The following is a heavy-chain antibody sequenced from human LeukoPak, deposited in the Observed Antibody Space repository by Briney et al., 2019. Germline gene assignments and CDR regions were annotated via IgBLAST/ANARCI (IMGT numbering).Heavy chain of an antibody. CDR3: ARDHEGFDY. CDR1: GYTFTRNY. J-gene: IGHJ4*02. V-gene: IGHV1-46*01. Sequence: ASVKVSCKASGYTFTRNYIHWVRQASGQGLEWMGMIYPRDGSTSYAQKFQGRVIVTRDTSTSTVHMELSGLRSEDTAVYYCARDHEGFDYWGQGTLVTVSS. CDR2: IYPRDGST.